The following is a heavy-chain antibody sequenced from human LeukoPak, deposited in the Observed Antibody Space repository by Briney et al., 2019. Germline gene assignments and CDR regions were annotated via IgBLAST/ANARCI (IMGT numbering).Heavy chain of an antibody. Sequence: SETLSLTCAVYGGSFSGYYRSWIRQPPGRGLEWIGEITHSGSTNYNPSLKSRVTISVDTSKNQFSLKLSSVTAADTAVYYCATNTPGGYSSSWYDYWGQGTLVTVSS. CDR2: ITHSGST. CDR3: ATNTPGGYSSSWYDY. D-gene: IGHD6-13*01. CDR1: GGSFSGYY. V-gene: IGHV4-34*01. J-gene: IGHJ4*02.